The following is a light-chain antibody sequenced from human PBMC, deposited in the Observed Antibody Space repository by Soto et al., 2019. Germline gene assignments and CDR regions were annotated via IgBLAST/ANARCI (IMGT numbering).Light chain of an antibody. J-gene: IGLJ2*01. V-gene: IGLV2-8*01. CDR1: SSDVGGYNY. CDR2: EVS. Sequence: QSALTQPPSASGSPGQSVTISCSGTSSDVGGYNYVSWYQQHPGKAPKHMIYEVSKRPSGVPDRFSGSKSGNTASLTVSGLQAEDEADYYCSSYGGSNNLIFGAGTKLTVL. CDR3: SSYGGSNNLI.